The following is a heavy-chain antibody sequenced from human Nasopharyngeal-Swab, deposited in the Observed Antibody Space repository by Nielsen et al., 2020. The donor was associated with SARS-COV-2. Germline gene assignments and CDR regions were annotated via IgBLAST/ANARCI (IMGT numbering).Heavy chain of an antibody. CDR2: TEIGGTT. J-gene: IGHJ4*02. D-gene: IGHD1-26*01. Sequence: GESLKISCAVSGLTVSSTYMSWVRQAPGKGLELVSVTEIGGTTHYADSVKGRFTISKDNSKNTLYLQMNSLRAEDTAVYYCARDAYSGSSYGSFPGHWGQGTLVTVSS. V-gene: IGHV3-53*05. CDR1: GLTVSSTY. CDR3: ARDAYSGSSYGSFPGH.